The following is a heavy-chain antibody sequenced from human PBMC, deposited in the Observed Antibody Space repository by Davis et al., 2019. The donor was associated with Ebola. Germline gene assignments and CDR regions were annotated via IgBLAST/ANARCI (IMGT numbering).Heavy chain of an antibody. CDR1: VCTFRSYT. J-gene: IGHJ4*02. Sequence: SVPVSCKPSVCTFRSYTISWVRQAPGQGLEWMGWIIPILGIANYAQKFQGRVTITADKSTSTAYMELSSLRSEDTAVYYCARDRAGGDYVVDYWGQGTLVTVSS. CDR3: ARDRAGGDYVVDY. V-gene: IGHV1-69*10. D-gene: IGHD4-17*01. CDR2: IIPILGIA.